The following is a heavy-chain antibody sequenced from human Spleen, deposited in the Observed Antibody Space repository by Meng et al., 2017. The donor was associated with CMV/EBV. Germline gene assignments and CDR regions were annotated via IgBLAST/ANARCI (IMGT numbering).Heavy chain of an antibody. V-gene: IGHV3-30-3*01. Sequence: GESLKISCAASGFTFSAYAMHWVRQAPGKGLEWVAVISYDGTNKYYADSVKGRFTISRDNSKNTVYLEMNNLRSDDTSLYYCAIDWGYDFWSGYYGHNWFDPWGQGTLVTFSS. D-gene: IGHD3-3*01. CDR1: GFTFSAYA. J-gene: IGHJ5*02. CDR2: ISYDGTNK. CDR3: AIDWGYDFWSGYYGHNWFDP.